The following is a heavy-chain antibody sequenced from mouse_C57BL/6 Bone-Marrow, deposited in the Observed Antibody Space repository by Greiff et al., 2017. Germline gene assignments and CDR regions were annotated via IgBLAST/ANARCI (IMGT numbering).Heavy chain of an antibody. CDR1: GYAFSSSW. V-gene: IGHV1-82*01. CDR2: IYPGDGDT. D-gene: IGHD3-2*02. CDR3: AREDSSGYVAWFAY. Sequence: VQLQESGPELVKPGASVKISCKASGYAFSSSWMNWVKQRPGKGLEWIGRIYPGDGDTNYNGKFKGKATLTADKSSSTAYMQLSSLTSEDSAVYFCAREDSSGYVAWFAYWGQGTLVTVSA. J-gene: IGHJ3*01.